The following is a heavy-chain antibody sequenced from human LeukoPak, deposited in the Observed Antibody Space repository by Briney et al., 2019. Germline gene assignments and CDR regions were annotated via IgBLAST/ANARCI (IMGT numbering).Heavy chain of an antibody. D-gene: IGHD4-17*01. CDR3: XREHGDPNFDY. J-gene: IGHJ4*02. CDR2: IYSGGST. Sequence: GSLRLSCAASGFTVSSNYMSWVRQAPGKGLEWVSVIYSGGSTYYADSVKGRFTISRDNSKNTLYLQMNSLRAEDTAVYYCXREHGDPNFDYWGQGTLVTVSS. V-gene: IGHV3-66*01. CDR1: GFTVSSNY.